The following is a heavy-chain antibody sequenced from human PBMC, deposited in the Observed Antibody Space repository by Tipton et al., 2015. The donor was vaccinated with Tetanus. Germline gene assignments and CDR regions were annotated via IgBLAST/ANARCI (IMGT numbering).Heavy chain of an antibody. Sequence: GSLRLSCAASGFSFNSYSMNWVRQAPGRGLEWVSYIRRSSQTIYYADSVKGRFTISRDNANNSLYVQMDSLRPEDTALYYCARAVRGRDVFDIWGQGTMVIVSS. V-gene: IGHV3-48*04. CDR1: GFSFNSYS. D-gene: IGHD3-10*01. CDR2: IRRSSQTI. J-gene: IGHJ3*02. CDR3: ARAVRGRDVFDI.